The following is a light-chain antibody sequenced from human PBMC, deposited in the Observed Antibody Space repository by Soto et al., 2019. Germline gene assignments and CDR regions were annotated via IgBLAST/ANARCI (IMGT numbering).Light chain of an antibody. CDR2: RNT. J-gene: IGLJ2*01. Sequence: QSVLTQPPSVSGAPGQRVTISCTGSSSNIGSGYDVHWYQQLPGTAPKLLIYRNTNRPSGIPDRFSASKSGTSASLAITGLQAEDEADYYCQSYDTSLSGPVVFGGGTKL. CDR3: QSYDTSLSGPVV. V-gene: IGLV1-40*01. CDR1: SSNIGSGYD.